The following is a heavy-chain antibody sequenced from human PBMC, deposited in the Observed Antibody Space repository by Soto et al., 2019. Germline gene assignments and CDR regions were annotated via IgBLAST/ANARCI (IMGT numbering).Heavy chain of an antibody. J-gene: IGHJ4*02. CDR2: SSNSGTFS. CDR1: GFTFSYYY. Sequence: PGGSLRLSCEGSGFTFSYYYISWIRQAPGKGLEWISYSSNSGTFSRYADSVKGRFSISRDNTKNLLYLQMNSLGAEDTAVYYCARSGDNYNRLDYWGQGTPVTVSS. V-gene: IGHV3-11*06. CDR3: ARSGDNYNRLDY. D-gene: IGHD1-1*01.